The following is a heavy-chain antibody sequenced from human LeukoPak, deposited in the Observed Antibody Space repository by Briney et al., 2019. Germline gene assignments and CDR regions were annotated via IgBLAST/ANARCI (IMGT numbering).Heavy chain of an antibody. CDR1: GFTFSSYS. V-gene: IGHV3-21*01. J-gene: IGHJ4*02. Sequence: GGSLRLSCAASGFTFSSYSMNWVRQAPGKGLGWVSSINILSNYIYYADSVKGRFTISRDNAQNSLYLQMNSLRAEDTAVYYCARDSHSSSWYSEFDYWGQGTLVTVSS. D-gene: IGHD6-13*01. CDR3: ARDSHSSSWYSEFDY. CDR2: INILSNYI.